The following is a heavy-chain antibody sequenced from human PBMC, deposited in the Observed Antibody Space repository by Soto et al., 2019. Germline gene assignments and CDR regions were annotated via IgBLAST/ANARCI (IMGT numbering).Heavy chain of an antibody. J-gene: IGHJ4*02. CDR1: GFTFSSYS. CDR3: ARDWAEAELTGYWYYFDY. CDR2: ISSSSSYI. V-gene: IGHV3-21*01. Sequence: GGSLRLSCAASGFTFSSYSMNWVRQAPGKGLEWVSSISSSSSYIYYADSVKGRFTISRDNAKNSLYLQMNSLRAEDTAVYYCARDWAEAELTGYWYYFDYWGQGALVTAPQ. D-gene: IGHD3-9*01.